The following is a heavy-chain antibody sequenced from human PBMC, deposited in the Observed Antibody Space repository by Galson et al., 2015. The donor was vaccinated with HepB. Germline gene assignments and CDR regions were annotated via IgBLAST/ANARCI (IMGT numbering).Heavy chain of an antibody. Sequence: SLRLSCAASGFTFSSYAMHWVRQAPGKGLEWVAVISYDGSNKYYADSVKGRFTISRDNSKNTLYLQMNSLRAEDTAVYYCARGPGTYHYDILTGYYYFDYWGQGTLVTVSS. D-gene: IGHD3-9*01. CDR2: ISYDGSNK. CDR3: ARGPGTYHYDILTGYYYFDY. V-gene: IGHV3-30-3*01. CDR1: GFTFSSYA. J-gene: IGHJ4*02.